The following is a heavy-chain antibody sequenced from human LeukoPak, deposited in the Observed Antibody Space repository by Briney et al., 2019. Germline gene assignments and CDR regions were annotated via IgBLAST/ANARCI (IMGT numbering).Heavy chain of an antibody. Sequence: SETLSLTCTVSGVSISSYYWSWIRQPAGKGLEWIGRIYTSGSTNYNPSLKSRVTMSVEKSKNQFFLQLITVTAADTAVFYCAIDYYDSSGYFHCYYYMDVWGKGTTVTVSS. CDR3: AIDYYDSSGYFHCYYYMDV. J-gene: IGHJ6*03. D-gene: IGHD3-22*01. CDR1: GVSISSYY. CDR2: IYTSGST. V-gene: IGHV4-4*07.